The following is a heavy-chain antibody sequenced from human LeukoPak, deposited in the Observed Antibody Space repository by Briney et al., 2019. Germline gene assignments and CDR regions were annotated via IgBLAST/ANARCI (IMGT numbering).Heavy chain of an antibody. J-gene: IGHJ4*02. CDR1: GGSISSYY. CDR3: ARGGTQLTFPV. Sequence: SETLSLTCSVSGGSISSYYWSWIRQPPGKGQEWIGYMYYSGSANYNPSLKSRVTMSVDTSKNHFSLNLTSVTAADTAVYYCARGGTQLTFPVWGQGTLVTVSS. D-gene: IGHD4/OR15-4a*01. V-gene: IGHV4-59*01. CDR2: MYYSGSA.